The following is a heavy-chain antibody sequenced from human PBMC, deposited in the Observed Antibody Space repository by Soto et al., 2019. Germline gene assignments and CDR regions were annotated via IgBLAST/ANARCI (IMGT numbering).Heavy chain of an antibody. V-gene: IGHV2-5*02. D-gene: IGHD5-12*01. CDR3: AHSRRLSGYEYYYYYYAMDF. CDR1: GFSLSTSGVG. J-gene: IGHJ6*02. CDR2: IYWDDDK. Sequence: QITLKESGPTLVKPTQTLTLTCTFSGFSLSTSGVGVGWIRQPPGKALEWLALIYWDDDKRYSPSLKSRLTITKDTSKNHVVLTRTNMDPVDTATYYCAHSRRLSGYEYYYYYYAMDFWGQGTTVTVSS.